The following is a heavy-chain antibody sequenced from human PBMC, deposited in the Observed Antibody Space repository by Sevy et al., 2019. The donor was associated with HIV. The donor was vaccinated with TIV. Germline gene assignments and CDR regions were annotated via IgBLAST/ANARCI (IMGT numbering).Heavy chain of an antibody. Sequence: ASVKVSCKASGYTFTSYGISWVRQAPGQGLEWMGWISAYNGNTNYAQKLQGRVTMTTDTSTSTAYMELRSLRYDDTAVYYCARVRHSSGYYFPLDYWGQGTLVTVSS. J-gene: IGHJ4*02. CDR3: ARVRHSSGYYFPLDY. CDR2: ISAYNGNT. D-gene: IGHD3-22*01. V-gene: IGHV1-18*04. CDR1: GYTFTSYG.